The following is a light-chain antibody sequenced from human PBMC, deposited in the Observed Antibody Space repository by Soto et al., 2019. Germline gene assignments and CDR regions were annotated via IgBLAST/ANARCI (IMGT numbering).Light chain of an antibody. Sequence: EVVMTQSPAPLSAPPGERATLSCRASPSVGMNLAWYQKNPGQAPRLLMYEASTRASGITARFSGSGSGTDVTLTSSSLQPEDFAVYYGEQDNNWNTYTFGGGTKVEI. CDR3: EQDNNWNTYT. V-gene: IGKV3-15*01. CDR2: EAS. CDR1: PSVGMN. J-gene: IGKJ4*01.